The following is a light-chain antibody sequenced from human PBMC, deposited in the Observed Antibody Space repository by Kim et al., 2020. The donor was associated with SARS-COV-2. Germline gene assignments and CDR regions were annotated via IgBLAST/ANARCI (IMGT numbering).Light chain of an antibody. CDR1: QSVSSY. CDR2: DAS. CDR3: QQRSNWPPLT. J-gene: IGKJ4*01. Sequence: EIVLTQSPATLSLSPGERATLSCRASQSVSSYLAWYQQKPGQAPRLLIYDASNRATGIPARFSGRGSGTDFTLTISSLEPEDFAVYYCQQRSNWPPLTFGVGTKVDIK. V-gene: IGKV3-11*01.